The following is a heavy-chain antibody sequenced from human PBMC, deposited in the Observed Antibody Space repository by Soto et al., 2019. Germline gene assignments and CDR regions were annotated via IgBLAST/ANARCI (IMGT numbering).Heavy chain of an antibody. CDR2: IYYSGST. CDR1: GGSISSYY. D-gene: IGHD1-26*01. V-gene: IGHV4-59*01. Sequence: SETLSLTCTVSGGSISSYYWSWIRQPPGKGLEWIGYIYYSGSTNYNPSLKSRVTISVDTSKNQFSLKLSSVTAAGTAVYYCARGWDSKDAFDIWGQGTMVTVSS. J-gene: IGHJ3*02. CDR3: ARGWDSKDAFDI.